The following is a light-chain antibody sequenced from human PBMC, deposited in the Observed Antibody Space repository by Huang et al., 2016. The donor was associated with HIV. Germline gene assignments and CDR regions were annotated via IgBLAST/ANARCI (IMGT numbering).Light chain of an antibody. CDR2: WAS. CDR3: QQYYSSPQT. Sequence: DIIMTQSPDSLAVSLGERATLNCRSSQSVYSSSTSKDYMAWFKQKPGQPPRLLLFWASTREAGVPDRFSGSGSGTHFTRTIANLEAEDAAIYYCQQYYSSPQTFGQGTRVEVK. CDR1: QSVYSSSTSKDY. J-gene: IGKJ1*01. V-gene: IGKV4-1*01.